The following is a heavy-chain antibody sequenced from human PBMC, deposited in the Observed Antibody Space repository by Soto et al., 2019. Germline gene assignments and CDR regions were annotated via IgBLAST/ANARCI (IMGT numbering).Heavy chain of an antibody. V-gene: IGHV4-39*01. J-gene: IGHJ6*02. Sequence: PSETLSLTCTVSGGSISSSSYYWGWIRQPPGKGLEWIGSIYYSGSTYYNPSLKSRVTISVDTSKNQFSLKLSSVTAADTAVYYCALSAAEDYYYYGMDVWGQGTTVT. D-gene: IGHD6-13*01. CDR2: IYYSGST. CDR3: ALSAAEDYYYYGMDV. CDR1: GGSISSSSYY.